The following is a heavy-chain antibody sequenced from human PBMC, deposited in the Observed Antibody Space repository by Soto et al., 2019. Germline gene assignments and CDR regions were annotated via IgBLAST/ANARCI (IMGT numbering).Heavy chain of an antibody. CDR2: INPDASTT. V-gene: IGHV3-74*01. CDR1: EFTFSRYW. CDR3: SRDLFGPMDV. J-gene: IGHJ6*04. D-gene: IGHD3-10*01. Sequence: GGSLRLSCVVSEFTFSRYWMHWVRQVPGEGLVWVSRINPDASTTTYADSVKGRFTISRDNAKNTLYLQMNSLRVEDTALYYCSRDLFGPMDVWGKGTTVTVSS.